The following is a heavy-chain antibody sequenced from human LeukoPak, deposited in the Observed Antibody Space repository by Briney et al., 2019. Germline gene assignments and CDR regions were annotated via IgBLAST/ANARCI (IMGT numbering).Heavy chain of an antibody. V-gene: IGHV3-30*02. Sequence: GGSLRLSCAASGFTFTSYGMHWVRQAPGKGLEWVAFIRFDETYKSYADSVKGRFTISRDNSKNTVYLQMNSLRAEDTAVYYCAELGITMIGGVWGKGTTVTISS. CDR3: AELGITMIGGV. D-gene: IGHD3-10*02. CDR1: GFTFTSYG. CDR2: IRFDETYK. J-gene: IGHJ6*04.